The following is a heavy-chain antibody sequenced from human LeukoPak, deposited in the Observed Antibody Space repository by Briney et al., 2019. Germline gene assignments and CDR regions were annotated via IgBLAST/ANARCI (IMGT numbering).Heavy chain of an antibody. V-gene: IGHV1-69*13. CDR3: ARGRLWFGELLDFDY. D-gene: IGHD3-10*01. CDR2: IIPIFGTA. J-gene: IGHJ4*02. Sequence: SVKVSCKASGGTFSSYAISWVRQAPGQGLEWMGGIIPIFGTANYAQKFQGRVTITADESTSTAYMELSSLRSEDTAVYYCARGRLWFGELLDFDYWGQGTLVTVSS. CDR1: GGTFSSYA.